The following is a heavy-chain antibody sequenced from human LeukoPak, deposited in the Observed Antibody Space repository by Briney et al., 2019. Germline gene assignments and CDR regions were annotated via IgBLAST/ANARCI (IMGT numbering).Heavy chain of an antibody. CDR1: GFIFNNYV. D-gene: IGHD2-21*01. CDR3: AKTVVVITFRFDY. CDR2: ISGDGART. V-gene: IGHV3-23*01. Sequence: QSGGSLRLSCAASGFIFNNYVMSWVRQAPGKGLEWVSAISGDGARTYYADSVKGRFAISRDNSKNTLDLQMNSLRAEDTAIYYCAKTVVVITFRFDYWGQGSLVTVSS. J-gene: IGHJ4*02.